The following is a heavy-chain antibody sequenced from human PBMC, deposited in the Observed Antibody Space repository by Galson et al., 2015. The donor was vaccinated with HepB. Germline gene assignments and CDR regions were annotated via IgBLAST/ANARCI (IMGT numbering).Heavy chain of an antibody. D-gene: IGHD2-8*02. J-gene: IGHJ4*02. CDR2: INSDGSRT. CDR3: TTVGWGNPTR. V-gene: IGHV3-74*01. Sequence: SLRLSCAASGFTFSRYWMHWVRQAPGKGLVWVSRINSDGSRTTYADSVKGRFTMSRDNAKNTLYLQMNSLSAEDTAVYHCTTVGWGNPTRWGQGTLVTVSS. CDR1: GFTFSRYW.